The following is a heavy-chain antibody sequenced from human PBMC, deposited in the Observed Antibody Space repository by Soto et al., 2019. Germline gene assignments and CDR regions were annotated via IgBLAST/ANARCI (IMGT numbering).Heavy chain of an antibody. CDR2: ISHGATRK. CDR1: RFTFSDYG. Sequence: GGSLGLSCAASRFTFSDYGMHWVRQAPGKGLEWVAGISHGATRKSYSDSVKGRFIISRDNSKKMLYLQLNSLRREDTAVYYCEKDWVGGSNRYQLDYWGRGTLVTVYS. CDR3: EKDWVGGSNRYQLDY. V-gene: IGHV3-30*18. D-gene: IGHD4-4*01. J-gene: IGHJ4*02.